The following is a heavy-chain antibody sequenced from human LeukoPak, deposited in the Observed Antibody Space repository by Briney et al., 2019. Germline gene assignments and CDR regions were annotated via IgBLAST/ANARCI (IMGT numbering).Heavy chain of an antibody. V-gene: IGHV1-46*01. D-gene: IGHD5-24*01. Sequence: GASVKVSCKASGYTFTSYHIHWVRQAPGQGLEYMGIIRPSGSTAYAQKFQGRVTMTRDTSTSAVYMELSSLRSEDTAVYYAREGPETYFFDFWGQGTLVTVSS. CDR3: AREGPETYFFDF. J-gene: IGHJ4*02. CDR1: GYTFTSYH. CDR2: IRPSGST.